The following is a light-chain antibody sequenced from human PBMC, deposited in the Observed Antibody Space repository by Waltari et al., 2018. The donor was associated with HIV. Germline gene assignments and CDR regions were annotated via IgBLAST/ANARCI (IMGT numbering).Light chain of an antibody. CDR1: ALAKQF. CDR2: NDN. V-gene: IGLV3-25*03. CDR3: QAADSSVTYEVV. Sequence: SFDLRQAPALSVSPGQTARITCSGDALAKQFCYWYQQKPGQAPVLVIYNDNERPSGIPPRFSGSSSGTTATLTISGVQAEDEADYYCQAADSSVTYEVVFGGGTKLTVL. J-gene: IGLJ3*02.